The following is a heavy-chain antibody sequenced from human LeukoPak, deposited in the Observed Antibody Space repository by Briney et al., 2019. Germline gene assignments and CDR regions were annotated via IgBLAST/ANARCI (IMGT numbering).Heavy chain of an antibody. CDR1: GVTFSSSN. D-gene: IGHD1-26*01. V-gene: IGHV3-48*04. CDR3: ASSLGATTRSLAFDI. Sequence: GGSLRLSRATSGVTFSSSNMNWVRQAPGKGLEWLSFISSSGSAMYYADSVKGRFTISRDNAKNSLYLQMNSLRAEDTAIYYCASSLGATTRSLAFDIWGQGTMVTVSS. CDR2: ISSSGSAM. J-gene: IGHJ3*02.